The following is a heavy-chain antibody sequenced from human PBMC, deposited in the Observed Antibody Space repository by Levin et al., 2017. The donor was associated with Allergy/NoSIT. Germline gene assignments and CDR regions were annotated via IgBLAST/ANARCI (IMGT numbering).Heavy chain of an antibody. CDR2: IWYDGSNK. CDR1: GFTFSSYG. V-gene: IGHV3-33*01. D-gene: IGHD2-15*01. Sequence: GGSLRLSCATSGFTFSSYGMHWVRQAPGKGLEWVAVIWYDGSNKYYADSVKGRFTISRDNSKNTLYLQMNSLRAEDTAVYYCARARGYCSGDNGYSLFDYWGQGTLVTVSS. CDR3: ARARGYCSGDNGYSLFDY. J-gene: IGHJ4*02.